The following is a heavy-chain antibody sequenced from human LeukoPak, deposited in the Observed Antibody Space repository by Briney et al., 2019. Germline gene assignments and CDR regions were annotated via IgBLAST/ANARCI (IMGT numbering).Heavy chain of an antibody. Sequence: GGSLTLSCAASGFTFRSYWMSWVRQAPGKGLEGVANIKQDGSEKNYVDSVKGRFTIYRDNAKNSLELQMNSLRDEDTAVYYCARAGGYASSWAYWGQGTLVTVSS. V-gene: IGHV3-7*01. J-gene: IGHJ4*02. CDR2: IKQDGSEK. CDR1: GFTFRSYW. CDR3: ARAGGYASSWAY. D-gene: IGHD5-12*01.